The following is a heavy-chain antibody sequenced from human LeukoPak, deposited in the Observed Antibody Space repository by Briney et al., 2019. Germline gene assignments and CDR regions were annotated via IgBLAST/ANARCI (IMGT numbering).Heavy chain of an antibody. D-gene: IGHD5-18*01. CDR1: GGTFIIYA. V-gene: IGHV1-69*04. Sequence: ASVTVSCKASGGTFIIYAISWVRQAPGQGGEWVGRVIPTLGIANYAQSFQGRVTITADKSTGTACMQLSSLRSEDTAVYYCAREYGGGYSYGYYYWGQGTLVSVSS. CDR3: AREYGGGYSYGYYY. CDR2: VIPTLGIA. J-gene: IGHJ4*02.